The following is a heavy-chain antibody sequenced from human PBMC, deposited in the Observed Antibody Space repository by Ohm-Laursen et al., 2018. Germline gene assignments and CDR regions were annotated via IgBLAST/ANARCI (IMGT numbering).Heavy chain of an antibody. CDR2: FYHSGGT. Sequence: TLSLTCSVSGASISSYYWTWIRQPPGKGLEWIGHFYHSGGTNNNPSFKSRVTISIDTSKNQFSLRLSSVTSADSAVYYCAGGWLRSDYWGQGTLVTVSS. J-gene: IGHJ4*02. CDR3: AGGWLRSDY. V-gene: IGHV4-59*01. D-gene: IGHD5-12*01. CDR1: GASISSYY.